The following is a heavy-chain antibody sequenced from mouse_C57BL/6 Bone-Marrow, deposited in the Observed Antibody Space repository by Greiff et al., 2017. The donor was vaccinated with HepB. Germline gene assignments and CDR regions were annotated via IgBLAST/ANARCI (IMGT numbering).Heavy chain of an antibody. CDR2: ISYDGSN. V-gene: IGHV3-6*01. CDR3: ARDRRGNYPFDYAMDY. CDR1: GYSITSGYY. J-gene: IGHJ4*01. D-gene: IGHD2-1*01. Sequence: EVQLQQSGPGLVKPSQSLSLTCSVTGYSITSGYYWNWIRQFPGNKLEWMGYISYDGSNNYNPSLKNRISITRDTSKNQFFLKLNSVTPEYTATYYCARDRRGNYPFDYAMDYWGQGTSVTVSS.